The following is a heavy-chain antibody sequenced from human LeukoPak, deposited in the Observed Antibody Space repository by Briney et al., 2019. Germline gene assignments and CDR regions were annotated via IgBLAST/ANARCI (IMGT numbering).Heavy chain of an antibody. V-gene: IGHV4-59*01. CDR1: GGSISSYY. J-gene: IGHJ6*02. Sequence: SETLSLTCTVSGGSISSYYWSWLRQPPGKGLEWIGYVSYIRSAEYNPSLESRVTISMDTSRNQFSLKVSSVTAADAARYYCARNPVAVAENFYFGMDFWGQGTTVAVS. D-gene: IGHD2-15*01. CDR2: VSYIRSA. CDR3: ARNPVAVAENFYFGMDF.